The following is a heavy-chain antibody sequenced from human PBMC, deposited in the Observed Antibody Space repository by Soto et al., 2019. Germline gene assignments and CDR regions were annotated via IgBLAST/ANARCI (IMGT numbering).Heavy chain of an antibody. CDR1: GYTFSNYG. Sequence: QVQLVQSGGEVKRPGASVKISCKTSGYTFSNYGITWVRQAPGQPLEWLGWISLYSDGTNYAQKFQGRVSMTTDTPPPTAYVKLRSRSSEDPPVYYCARVSPGPEPGSAPWGRGTRVTVPS. J-gene: IGHJ5*02. V-gene: IGHV1-18*01. CDR2: ISLYSDGT. CDR3: ARVSPGPEPGSAP.